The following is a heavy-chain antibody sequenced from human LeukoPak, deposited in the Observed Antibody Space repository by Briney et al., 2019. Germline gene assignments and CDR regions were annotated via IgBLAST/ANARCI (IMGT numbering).Heavy chain of an antibody. CDR1: GYTFTSHY. D-gene: IGHD3-22*01. CDR3: ARVRNYYDSSGYLYYFDY. J-gene: IGHJ4*02. Sequence: ASVKVSCKASGYTFTSHYMHWVRQAPGQGLEWMGWTNPNSGGTNYAQKFQGRVTLTRDTSISTAYMGPSRLRSDDTAVYYCARVRNYYDSSGYLYYFDYWGQGTLVTVSS. V-gene: IGHV1-2*02. CDR2: TNPNSGGT.